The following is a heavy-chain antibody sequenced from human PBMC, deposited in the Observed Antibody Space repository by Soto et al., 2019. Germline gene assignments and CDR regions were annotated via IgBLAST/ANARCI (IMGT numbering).Heavy chain of an antibody. J-gene: IGHJ4*02. CDR2: ISYDASNK. D-gene: IGHD3-10*01. CDR3: AKDWGASSGSYYQPDY. CDR1: GFTFSSYG. Sequence: QVQLVESGGGVVQPGRSLRLSCAASGFTFSSYGMHWVRQAPGKGLEWVAVISYDASNKYYADSVKGRFTISRDNSKNTLYLQMNSLRAEDTAVYYCAKDWGASSGSYYQPDYWGQGTLVTVSS. V-gene: IGHV3-30*18.